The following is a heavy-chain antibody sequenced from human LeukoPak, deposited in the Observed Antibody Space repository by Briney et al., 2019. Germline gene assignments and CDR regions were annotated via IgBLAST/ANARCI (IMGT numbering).Heavy chain of an antibody. V-gene: IGHV3-30-3*01. D-gene: IGHD3-22*01. CDR1: GFTFSSYA. J-gene: IGHJ4*02. CDR2: ISYDGSNK. Sequence: GGSLRLSCAASGFTFSSYAMHWVRQAPGKGLEWVAVISYDGSNKYYADSVKGRFTISRDNSKNTLYLQMNSLRAEDTAMYYCARDTYYYDSSGSRLMGYWGQGTLVTVSS. CDR3: ARDTYYYDSSGSRLMGY.